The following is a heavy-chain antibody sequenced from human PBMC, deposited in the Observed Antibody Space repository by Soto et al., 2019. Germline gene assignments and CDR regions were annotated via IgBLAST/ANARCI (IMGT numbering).Heavy chain of an antibody. CDR2: IRGSGGST. Sequence: EVQLLESGGGLVQPGGSLRLSCAASGFIFSSYAMSWVRQAPGKGLEWVSAIRGSGGSTSYADSVKGRFTNSRDNFKNTLYLQMNSLRAEDTAVYYCAKGDLAARFPGPYYYYYYGMDVWGQGTTVTVSS. CDR1: GFIFSSYA. D-gene: IGHD6-6*01. CDR3: AKGDLAARFPGPYYYYYYGMDV. J-gene: IGHJ6*02. V-gene: IGHV3-23*01.